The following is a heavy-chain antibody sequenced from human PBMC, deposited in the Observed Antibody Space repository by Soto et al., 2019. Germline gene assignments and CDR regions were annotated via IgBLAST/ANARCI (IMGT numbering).Heavy chain of an antibody. V-gene: IGHV1-69*01. CDR1: GGTFSSYA. CDR2: VIPIFGTA. CDR3: ASGSWHRRGMDV. D-gene: IGHD6-13*01. Sequence: QVQLVQSGAEVKKPGTSVKVSCKASGGTFSSYAISWVRQAPGQGLEWMGGVIPIFGTANYAQKFQGRVTITADESTGTAYMELSSLRSEDTAVYYCASGSWHRRGMDVWGQGTTVTVSS. J-gene: IGHJ6*02.